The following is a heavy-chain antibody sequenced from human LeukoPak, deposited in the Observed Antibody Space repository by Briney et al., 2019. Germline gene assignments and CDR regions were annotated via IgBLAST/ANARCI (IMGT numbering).Heavy chain of an antibody. D-gene: IGHD2-2*01. CDR1: GFTFSSYS. CDR3: ARSQLIVVVPAVDY. V-gene: IGHV3-48*02. CDR2: ISSSSTI. Sequence: GGSLRLSCAASGFTFSSYSMNWVRQAPGKGLEWVSYISSSSTIYYADSVKGRFTISRDNAKNSLYLQMNSLRDEDTAVYYCARSQLIVVVPAVDYWGQGTLVTVSS. J-gene: IGHJ4*02.